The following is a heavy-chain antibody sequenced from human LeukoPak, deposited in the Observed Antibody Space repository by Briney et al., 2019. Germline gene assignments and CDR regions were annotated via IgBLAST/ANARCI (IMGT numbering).Heavy chain of an antibody. CDR3: ARRGGVYGSGSYYFDY. CDR2: ISSSSSYI. CDR1: GFTFSSYS. Sequence: GGSLRLSCAASGFTFSSYSMNWVRQAPGKGLEWVSSISSSSSYIYYADSVKGRFTISRDNAKNSLYLQMNSLRAEDTAVYYCARRGGVYGSGSYYFDYWGQGTLVTVSS. D-gene: IGHD3-10*01. J-gene: IGHJ4*02. V-gene: IGHV3-21*01.